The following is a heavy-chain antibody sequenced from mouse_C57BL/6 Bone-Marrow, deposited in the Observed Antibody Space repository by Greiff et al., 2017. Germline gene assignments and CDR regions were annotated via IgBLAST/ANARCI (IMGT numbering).Heavy chain of an antibody. V-gene: IGHV1-55*01. CDR3: APMISYYFDY. CDR1: GYTFTSYW. CDR2: IYPGSGST. J-gene: IGHJ2*01. Sequence: QVQLQQQPGAELVKPGASVKMSCKASGYTFTSYWITWVKQRPGQGLEWIGDIYPGSGSTNYNEKFKSKATLTVDTSSSTAYMQLSSLTSEDSAVYYCAPMISYYFDYWGQGTTLTVSS. D-gene: IGHD2-3*01.